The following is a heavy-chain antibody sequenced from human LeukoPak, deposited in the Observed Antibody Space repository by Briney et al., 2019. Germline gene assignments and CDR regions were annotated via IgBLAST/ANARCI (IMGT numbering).Heavy chain of an antibody. V-gene: IGHV3-7*01. CDR3: ASDSSGYYFL. CDR1: GGSFSGYY. Sequence: PSETLSLTCAVYGGSFSGYYWSWIRQPPGKGLEWVANIKQDGSEKYYVDSVKGRFTISRDNAKNSLYLQMNSLRAEDTAVYYCASDSSGYYFLWGQGTLVTVSS. J-gene: IGHJ4*02. CDR2: IKQDGSEK. D-gene: IGHD3-22*01.